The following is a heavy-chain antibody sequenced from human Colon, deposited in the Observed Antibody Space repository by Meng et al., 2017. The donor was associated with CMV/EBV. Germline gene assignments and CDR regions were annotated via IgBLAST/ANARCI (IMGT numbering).Heavy chain of an antibody. CDR1: GLSLSYYG. Sequence: GESLKISCEVSGLSLSYYGMSWVRRAPGKGLEWVSTISGSGIMTHYTDSVKGRFTVSRDNFRNTLYLQMDSLRAEDTAVYYCARESSGWFDYWGQGTLVTVSS. CDR3: ARESSGWFDY. V-gene: IGHV3-23*01. CDR2: ISGSGIMT. J-gene: IGHJ4*02. D-gene: IGHD6-19*01.